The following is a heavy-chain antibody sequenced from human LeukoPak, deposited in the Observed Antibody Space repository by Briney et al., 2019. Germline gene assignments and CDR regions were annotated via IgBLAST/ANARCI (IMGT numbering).Heavy chain of an antibody. CDR3: ARDRTGYCSGGSCLPSLGYFDY. J-gene: IGHJ4*02. CDR1: GYSISSGYY. V-gene: IGHV4-38-2*02. CDR2: IYHSGST. D-gene: IGHD2-15*01. Sequence: SETLSLTCAVSGYSISSGYYWGWIRQPPGKGLEWIGSIYHSGSTNYNPSLKSRATISVDTPKNQFSLKLSSVTAADTAVYYCARDRTGYCSGGSCLPSLGYFDYWGQGTLVTVSS.